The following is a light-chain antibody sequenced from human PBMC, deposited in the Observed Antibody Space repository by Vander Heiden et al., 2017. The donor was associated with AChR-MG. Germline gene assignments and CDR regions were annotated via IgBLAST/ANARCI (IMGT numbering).Light chain of an antibody. Sequence: GSSSNIGTFAVNWYQQLPGTAPKVLIYTNSKRPSGVPDRFSGSKSGTSASLTIRGLQSEDEAGYFCSSWDDSLSAPVFGGGTQLTVL. CDR3: SSWDDSLSAPV. J-gene: IGLJ3*02. CDR2: TNS. CDR1: SSNIGTFA. V-gene: IGLV1-44*01.